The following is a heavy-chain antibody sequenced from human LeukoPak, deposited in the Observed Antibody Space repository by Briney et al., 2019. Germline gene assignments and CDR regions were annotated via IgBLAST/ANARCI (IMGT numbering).Heavy chain of an antibody. CDR1: GFTVSSNY. D-gene: IGHD5-18*01. CDR2: IYSGGSI. V-gene: IGHV3-53*01. CDR3: ASGKETSMAQGY. J-gene: IGHJ4*02. Sequence: GGSLRLSCAVSGFTVSSNYMTWVRQAPGTGLEWVSVIYSGGSIYYADSVKGRFTISRDIPKNTVDLQLNSLRAEDTAVYYCASGKETSMAQGYWGQGTLVTVSS.